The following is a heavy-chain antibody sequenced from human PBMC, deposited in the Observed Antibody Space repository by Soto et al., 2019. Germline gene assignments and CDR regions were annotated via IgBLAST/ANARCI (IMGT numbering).Heavy chain of an antibody. V-gene: IGHV3-30-3*01. Sequence: QVQLVESGGGVVQPGTSLRLSCAASGFTFTNYAMNWVRQAPGKGLEWVAVISFDGTHKFYADSVKGRFTISRDNSNNMVYLQRNSLRPEDSAVYYCARALSGTVTHYTTDYWGQGTRVTVSS. CDR2: ISFDGTHK. CDR1: GFTFTNYA. J-gene: IGHJ4*02. CDR3: ARALSGTVTHYTTDY. D-gene: IGHD4-17*01.